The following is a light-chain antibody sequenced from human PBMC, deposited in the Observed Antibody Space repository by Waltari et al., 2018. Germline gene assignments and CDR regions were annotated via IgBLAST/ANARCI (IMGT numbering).Light chain of an antibody. CDR3: QQRSNWPRGT. Sequence: EIVLTQSPATLSLSPGERATLSCRARQSVSSYLAWYQQKPGQPPRLLIYDASNRATGIPHKFSGSGSGSDFTLTISSLEPEDFAIYYCQQRSNWPRGTFGQGTKLEIK. J-gene: IGKJ2*01. CDR2: DAS. V-gene: IGKV3-11*01. CDR1: QSVSSY.